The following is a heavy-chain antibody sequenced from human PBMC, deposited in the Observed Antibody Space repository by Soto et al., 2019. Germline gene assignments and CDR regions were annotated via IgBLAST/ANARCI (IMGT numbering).Heavy chain of an antibody. CDR3: AGEDIVVVPAARNYYYYYYGMDV. J-gene: IGHJ6*02. Sequence: VGSLRLSCAASGFTFSSYAMSWVRQAPGKGLEWVSAISGSGGSTYYADSVKGRFTISRDNSKNTLYLQMNSLRAEDTAVYYCAGEDIVVVPAARNYYYYYYGMDVWGQGTTVTVSS. CDR2: ISGSGGST. V-gene: IGHV3-23*01. CDR1: GFTFSSYA. D-gene: IGHD2-2*01.